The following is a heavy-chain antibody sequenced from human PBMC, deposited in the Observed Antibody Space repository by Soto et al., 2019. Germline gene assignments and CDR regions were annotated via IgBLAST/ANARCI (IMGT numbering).Heavy chain of an antibody. CDR1: GFTFSAYG. CDR2: IPNDASYK. D-gene: IGHD2-15*01. Sequence: QVQLVESGGGVVQPGRSLRLSCTPSGFTFSAYGMHWVRQARGKGLEWVAVIPNDASYKYEADSVKGRFTISRDNSKNTLYLQMDSLRVEDTALYYCVRDDIGDPNGFDIWGQGTMVTVSS. J-gene: IGHJ3*02. CDR3: VRDDIGDPNGFDI. V-gene: IGHV3-33*01.